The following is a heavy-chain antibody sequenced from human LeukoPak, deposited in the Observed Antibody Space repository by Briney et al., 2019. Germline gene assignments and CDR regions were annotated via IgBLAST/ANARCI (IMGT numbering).Heavy chain of an antibody. V-gene: IGHV4-59*01. CDR3: ARGASFGNL. CDR2: IYYTENT. Sequence: SETLSLTCTVSGGSISNYYWNWIRQPPGKGLEWIGYIYYTENTNYNPSLKSRVTISLDTSEKVFSLKLSSVTAADTAVYYCARGASFGNLWGQGTMVTVSS. CDR1: GGSISNYY. D-gene: IGHD3-16*01. J-gene: IGHJ3*01.